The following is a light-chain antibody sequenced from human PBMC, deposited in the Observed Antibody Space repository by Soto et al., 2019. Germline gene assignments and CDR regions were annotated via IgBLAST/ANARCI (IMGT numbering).Light chain of an antibody. J-gene: IGLJ1*01. V-gene: IGLV2-8*01. CDR3: SSYAGVSNFYV. CDR1: SSDVGSYNY. Sequence: QSVLIQPPSASGSPGQSVTISCTGTSSDVGSYNYVSWYQQHPGKAPKLMIYEVNKRPSGVPDRFSGSKSANTASLTVSGLQPEDEGDYYCSSYAGVSNFYVFGTGTKVTVL. CDR2: EVN.